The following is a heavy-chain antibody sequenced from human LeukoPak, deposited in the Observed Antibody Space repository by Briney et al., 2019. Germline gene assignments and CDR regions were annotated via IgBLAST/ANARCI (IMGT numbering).Heavy chain of an antibody. D-gene: IGHD5-24*01. Sequence: GRSLRLSCAASGFTFSSCGFHWVRQAPGKGLEWAAVIWYDGTHKYYADSVKGRLTISRDNSKNTVYLQMNSLRAEDTAVYYCVKDRGDGYRGFDYWGQGTLVTVSS. V-gene: IGHV3-33*06. CDR2: IWYDGTHK. J-gene: IGHJ4*02. CDR3: VKDRGDGYRGFDY. CDR1: GFTFSSCG.